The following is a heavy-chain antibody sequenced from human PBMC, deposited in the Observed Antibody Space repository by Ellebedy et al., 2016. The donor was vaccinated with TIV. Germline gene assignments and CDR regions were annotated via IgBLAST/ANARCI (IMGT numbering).Heavy chain of an antibody. CDR3: ATVRPLLYSSGWYLDY. D-gene: IGHD6-19*01. Sequence: ASVKVSCXVSGYTLPYLSMHWVRQAPGKGLEWMGGFYPEDGETIYAQKFQGRVTMTEDTSTDTAYMELSSLRSEDTAVYYCATVRPLLYSSGWYLDYWGQGTLVTGSS. CDR2: FYPEDGET. CDR1: GYTLPYLS. V-gene: IGHV1-24*01. J-gene: IGHJ4*02.